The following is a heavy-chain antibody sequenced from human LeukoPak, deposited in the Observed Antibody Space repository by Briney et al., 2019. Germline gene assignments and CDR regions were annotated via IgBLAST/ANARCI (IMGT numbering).Heavy chain of an antibody. Sequence: GASVKVSCKASGGTFSSYAISWVRQAPGQGLEWMGGIIPIFGTANYAQKFQGRVTITADKSTSTAYMELSSLRSEDTAVYYCARDQGSGYDYFYAFDIWGQGTMVTVSS. CDR1: GGTFSSYA. CDR2: IIPIFGTA. V-gene: IGHV1-69*06. CDR3: ARDQGSGYDYFYAFDI. D-gene: IGHD5-12*01. J-gene: IGHJ3*02.